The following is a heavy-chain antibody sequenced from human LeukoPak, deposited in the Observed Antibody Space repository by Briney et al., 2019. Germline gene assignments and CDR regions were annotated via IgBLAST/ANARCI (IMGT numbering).Heavy chain of an antibody. J-gene: IGHJ4*02. CDR2: IYYSGST. V-gene: IGHV4-59*01. Sequence: PSETLSLTCTVSGGSISSYYWSWIRQPPGKGLEWIGYIYYSGSTNYNPSLKSRVTISVDTSKNQFSLKLSSVTAADTAVYCCARANSGSYRIWGQGTLVTVSS. CDR1: GGSISSYY. D-gene: IGHD1-26*01. CDR3: ARANSGSYRI.